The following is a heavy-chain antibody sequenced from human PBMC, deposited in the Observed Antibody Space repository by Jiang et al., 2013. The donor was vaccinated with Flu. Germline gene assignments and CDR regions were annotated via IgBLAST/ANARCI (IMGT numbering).Heavy chain of an antibody. V-gene: IGHV3-30*02. Sequence: QLVESGGGVVQPGGSLRLSCEASGFTFSSYGMHWVRQAPGKGLDWVAFILYDGSKKYYADSVRGRFTISRDKSSLYLQMNSLRAEDTALYYCAKDLSGNWNDWIYFYGMDVWGQGTTVTVSS. CDR2: ILYDGSKK. D-gene: IGHD1-1*01. J-gene: IGHJ6*02. CDR1: GFTFSSYG. CDR3: AKDLSGNWNDWIYFYGMDV.